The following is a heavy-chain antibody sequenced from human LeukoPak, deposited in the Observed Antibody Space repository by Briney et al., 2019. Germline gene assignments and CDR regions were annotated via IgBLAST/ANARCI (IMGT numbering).Heavy chain of an antibody. CDR2: IYTSGST. CDR1: GGSISSGSYY. V-gene: IGHV4-61*02. J-gene: IGHJ5*02. CDR3: ARIDYYGSGSYWWFDP. Sequence: PSETLPLTCTVSGGSISSGSYYWSWIRQPAGKGLEWIGRIYTSGSTNYNPSLKSRVTISVDTSKNQFSLKLSSVTAADTAVYYCARIDYYGSGSYWWFDPWGQGTLVTVSS. D-gene: IGHD3-10*01.